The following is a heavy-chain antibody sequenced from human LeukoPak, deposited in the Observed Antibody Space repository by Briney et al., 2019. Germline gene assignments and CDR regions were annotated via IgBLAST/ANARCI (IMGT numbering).Heavy chain of an antibody. CDR1: GGSISSYY. Sequence: SETLSLTCTVSGGSISSYYWSWIRQHPGKGLEWIGYIYYSGSTYYNPSLKSRVTISVDTSKNQFSLRLSSVTAADTAVYYCARDADSGYYYYGMDVWGQGTTVTVSS. J-gene: IGHJ6*02. CDR3: ARDADSGYYYYGMDV. D-gene: IGHD1-26*01. V-gene: IGHV4-59*06. CDR2: IYYSGST.